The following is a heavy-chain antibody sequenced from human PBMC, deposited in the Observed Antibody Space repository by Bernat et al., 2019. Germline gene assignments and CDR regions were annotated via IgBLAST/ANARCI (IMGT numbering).Heavy chain of an antibody. CDR2: ISWNSGSI. J-gene: IGHJ3*01. D-gene: IGHD2-15*01. V-gene: IGHV3-9*01. Sequence: EVQLVESGGGLVQPGRSLRLSCAASGFTFDDYAMHWVRQAPGKGLEWVSGISWNSGSIGYADSVKGRFTISRDNAKNSLYLQMNSLRAEDTALYYCARVLGVAATSAFDVWGQGTTVTVSS. CDR1: GFTFDDYA. CDR3: ARVLGVAATSAFDV.